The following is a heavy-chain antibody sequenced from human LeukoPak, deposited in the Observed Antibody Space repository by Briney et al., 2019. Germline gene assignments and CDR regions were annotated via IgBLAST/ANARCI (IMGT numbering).Heavy chain of an antibody. CDR3: AREGRDDF. CDR1: GFTFSHYE. J-gene: IGHJ4*02. V-gene: IGHV3-48*03. D-gene: IGHD3-10*01. CDR2: INSPGTTI. Sequence: GGSLRLSCAASGFTFSHYEMNWVRQAPGKGLEWISYINSPGTTIYYADSVKGRFTISRDKAKNSLYLQMNNLRAEDTAVYYCAREGRDDFWGQGTLVTVS.